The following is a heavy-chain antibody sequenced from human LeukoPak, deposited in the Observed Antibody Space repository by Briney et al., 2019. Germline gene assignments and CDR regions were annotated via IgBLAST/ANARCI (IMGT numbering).Heavy chain of an antibody. CDR3: ARDLDGYSYGP. V-gene: IGHV3-9*01. J-gene: IGHJ4*02. D-gene: IGHD5-18*01. CDR2: ISWNSGSI. CDR1: GFTFDDYA. Sequence: GGSLRLSCAASGFTFDDYAMHWVRQAPGKGLEWVSGISWNSGSIGYADSVKGRFTISRDNAKNSLYLQMNSLRAEDTAVYYCARDLDGYSYGPWGQGTLVTVSS.